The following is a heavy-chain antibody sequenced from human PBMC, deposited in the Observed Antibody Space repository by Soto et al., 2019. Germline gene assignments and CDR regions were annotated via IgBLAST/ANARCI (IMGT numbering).Heavy chain of an antibody. CDR1: GGSISSSSYY. D-gene: IGHD2-21*02. CDR2: IYYSGST. V-gene: IGHV4-39*02. J-gene: IGHJ6*02. CDR3: EREVTAVALRQYDYSGLDV. Sequence: SETLSLTCTVSGGSISSSSYYWGWIRQPPGKGLEWIGSIYYSGSTYYNPSLKSRVTISVDTSENQFSLKLSSVTAADTAVDYFEREVTAVALRQYDYSGLDVGGQWTTVA.